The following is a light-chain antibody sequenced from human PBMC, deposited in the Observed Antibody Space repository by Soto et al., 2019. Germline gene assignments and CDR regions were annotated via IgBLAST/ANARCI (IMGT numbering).Light chain of an antibody. CDR3: QQYNNWYT. Sequence: EIVMTQSPATLSVSPGERATLSCRASQSVSSNLVWYQQKPGQAPSLLIYGASNRATGIPARFSGSGSGTEFTLTISSLQSEDFAVYYCQQYNNWYTFGQGTKLEIK. J-gene: IGKJ2*01. V-gene: IGKV3-15*01. CDR2: GAS. CDR1: QSVSSN.